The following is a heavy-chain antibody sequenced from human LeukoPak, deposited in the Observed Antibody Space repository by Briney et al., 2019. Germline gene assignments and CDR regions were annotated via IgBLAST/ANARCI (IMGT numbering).Heavy chain of an antibody. V-gene: IGHV3-30*02. CDR3: AKEGSAGIEPDY. D-gene: IGHD6-19*01. CDR2: IRFDGSDK. CDR1: GYTFSDYG. J-gene: IGHJ4*02. Sequence: GGSLRLSCAASGYTFSDYGMHWVRQPPGKGLEWVAFIRFDGSDKFYADSVKGRFTISRDNSKNTIYLQMNSLRGEDTAVYYCAKEGSAGIEPDYWGQGTLVTVSS.